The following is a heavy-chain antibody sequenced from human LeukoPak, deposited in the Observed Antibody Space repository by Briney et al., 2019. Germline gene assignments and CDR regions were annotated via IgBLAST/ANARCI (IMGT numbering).Heavy chain of an antibody. CDR2: INHSGST. Sequence: SETLSLTCAVYGGSFSGYYWSWIRQPPGKGLEWIGEINHSGSTNYNPSLKSRVTISVDTSKNQFSLKLSSVTAADTAVYYCARLYCSGGSCYEDYWGQGTLVTVSS. J-gene: IGHJ4*02. CDR3: ARLYCSGGSCYEDY. CDR1: GGSFSGYY. V-gene: IGHV4-34*01. D-gene: IGHD2-15*01.